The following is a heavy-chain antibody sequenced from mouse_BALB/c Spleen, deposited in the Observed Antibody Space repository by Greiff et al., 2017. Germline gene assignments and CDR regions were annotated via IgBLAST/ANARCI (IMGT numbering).Heavy chain of an antibody. CDR2: ISNGGGST. Sequence: DVMLVESGGGLVQPGGSLKLSCAASGFTFSSYTMSWVRQTPEKRLEWVAYISNGGGSTYYPDTVKGRFTISRDNAKNTLYLQMSSLKSEDTAMYYCARRDSSGYVGAMDYGGQGTSVTVAS. J-gene: IGHJ4*01. CDR1: GFTFSSYT. V-gene: IGHV5-12-2*01. D-gene: IGHD3-2*01. CDR3: ARRDSSGYVGAMDY.